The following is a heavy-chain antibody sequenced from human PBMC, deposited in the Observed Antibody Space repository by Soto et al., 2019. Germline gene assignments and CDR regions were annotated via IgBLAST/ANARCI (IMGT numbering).Heavy chain of an antibody. V-gene: IGHV4-59*01. CDR2: YYSGST. J-gene: IGHJ4*02. Sequence: QVQLQESGPGLGKPSETLALTCVVSGASLSSFYYSGSTNYNPSLKSRITISVDTSKNQFSLQLSSVTAADTAVYYCARTWGSTNDYWGRGTLVTVSS. CDR1: GASLSS. CDR3: ARTWGSTNDY. D-gene: IGHD3-16*01.